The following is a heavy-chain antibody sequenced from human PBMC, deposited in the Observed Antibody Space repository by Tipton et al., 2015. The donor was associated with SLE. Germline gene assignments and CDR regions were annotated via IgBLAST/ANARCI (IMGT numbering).Heavy chain of an antibody. CDR1: GGSISSSDYY. D-gene: IGHD6-13*01. J-gene: IGHJ4*02. CDR3: ARGGGDSSSCQDFDH. CDR2: IYYSGNT. V-gene: IGHV4-31*03. Sequence: TLSLTCTVSGGSISSSDYYWTWIRQHPGKGLEWIGYIYYSGNTYYNPSLKSRITISVDTSTNQFSLKLNSVTAADTAVYYCARGGGDSSSCQDFDHWGQGNSVTVSS.